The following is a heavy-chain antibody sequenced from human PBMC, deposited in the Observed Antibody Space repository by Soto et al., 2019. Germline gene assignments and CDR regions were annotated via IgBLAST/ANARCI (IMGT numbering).Heavy chain of an antibody. CDR2: INPSGGST. Sequence: ASVNVSCKSSGYTFTSYYIHWVRQAPGQGLEWMGIINPSGGSTSYAQKFQGRVTMTRDTSTSTVYMELSSLRSEDTAVYYCARVSLELAYRTPDPYYYGMDVWGQGTTVTVSS. J-gene: IGHJ6*02. CDR1: GYTFTSYY. V-gene: IGHV1-46*01. CDR3: ARVSLELAYRTPDPYYYGMDV. D-gene: IGHD3-16*01.